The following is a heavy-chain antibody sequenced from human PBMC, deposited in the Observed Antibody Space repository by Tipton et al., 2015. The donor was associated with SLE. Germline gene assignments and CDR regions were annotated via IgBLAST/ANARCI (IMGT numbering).Heavy chain of an antibody. CDR3: AAMYGDARTNWFDS. CDR2: ITHRGKT. V-gene: IGHV4-34*01. D-gene: IGHD4-17*01. Sequence: TLSLTCAVYDGSLSDYYWSWFRRPPGKGLEWIGEITHRGKTNYNPSLKSRVTISVDTSKNQFSLNLRSVTAADTALYYCAAMYGDARTNWFDSWGQGTLVTVSS. CDR1: DGSLSDYY. J-gene: IGHJ5*01.